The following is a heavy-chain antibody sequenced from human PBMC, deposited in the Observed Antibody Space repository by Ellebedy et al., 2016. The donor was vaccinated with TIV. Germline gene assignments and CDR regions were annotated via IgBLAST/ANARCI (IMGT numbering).Heavy chain of an antibody. Sequence: MPSETLSLTCTVSGGSVTSVSYYWSWIRQPPGKGLEWIGYINYSGTTNYNPSLKSRVTISVDTSKNQFSLKLSSVTAADTAVYYCARVGYQVVFDYWGQGTLVTVPS. D-gene: IGHD5-18*01. J-gene: IGHJ4*02. CDR1: GGSVTSVSYY. CDR3: ARVGYQVVFDY. CDR2: INYSGTT. V-gene: IGHV4-61*01.